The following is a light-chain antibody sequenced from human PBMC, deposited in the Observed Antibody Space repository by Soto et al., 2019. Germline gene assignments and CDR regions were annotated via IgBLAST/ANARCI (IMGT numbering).Light chain of an antibody. CDR2: GAS. V-gene: IGKV3-15*01. Sequence: EIVMPQSPATLSVSPGERATLSCRASQSVSSNLAWYQQKPGQAPRLLIYGASTRATGIPARFSGSGSGTEFTLTISSLQSEDLAIYYCQQYNSWPLTFGGGTKVEIK. CDR1: QSVSSN. J-gene: IGKJ4*01. CDR3: QQYNSWPLT.